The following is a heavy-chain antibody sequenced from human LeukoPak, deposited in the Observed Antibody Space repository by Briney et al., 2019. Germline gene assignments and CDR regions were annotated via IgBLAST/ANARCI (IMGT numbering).Heavy chain of an antibody. D-gene: IGHD5-12*01. Sequence: SETLSLTCTVSGGSISNYYWSWIRQPPGKGLEWIGYIYYSGSTNYNPSLKSRVTISVDTSKNQFSLKLSSVTAADTAVYYCARGNRDGYNRDNWFDPWGQGTLVTVSS. CDR1: GGSISNYY. J-gene: IGHJ5*02. CDR2: IYYSGST. V-gene: IGHV4-59*01. CDR3: ARGNRDGYNRDNWFDP.